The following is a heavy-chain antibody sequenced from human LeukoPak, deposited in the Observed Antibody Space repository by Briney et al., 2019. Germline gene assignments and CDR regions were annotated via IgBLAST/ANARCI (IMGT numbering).Heavy chain of an antibody. CDR2: IYYSGST. J-gene: IGHJ4*02. Sequence: PSETLSLTCTVSGGSISSGGYYWSWIRQHPGKGLEWIGYIYYSGSTYYNPSLKSRVTISVDRSKNQFSLKLSSVTAADTAVYYCARDLIAAAGTRGLDYWGQGTLVTVSS. V-gene: IGHV4-31*03. D-gene: IGHD6-13*01. CDR3: ARDLIAAAGTRGLDY. CDR1: GGSISSGGYY.